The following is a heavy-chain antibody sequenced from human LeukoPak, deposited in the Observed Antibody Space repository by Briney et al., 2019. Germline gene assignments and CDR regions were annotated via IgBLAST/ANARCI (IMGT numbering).Heavy chain of an antibody. CDR1: GYTFTSYA. CDR3: ARASGSGSYYSHY. D-gene: IGHD3-10*01. J-gene: IGHJ4*02. Sequence: GASVKVSCKASGYTFTSYAMNWVRQAPGQGLEWMGWISAYNGNTNYAQKLQGRVTMTTDTSTSTAYMELRSLRPDDTAVYYCARASGSGSYYSHYWGQGTLVTVSS. V-gene: IGHV1-18*01. CDR2: ISAYNGNT.